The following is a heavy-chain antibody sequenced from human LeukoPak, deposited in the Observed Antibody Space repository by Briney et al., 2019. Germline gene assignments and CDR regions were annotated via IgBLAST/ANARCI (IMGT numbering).Heavy chain of an antibody. Sequence: GGSLRLSCAASGFTFSSYSMNWVRQAPGKGLEWVSSISGSSGYIYYADSVKGRFTISRDSAENSLYLQMNSLRAEDTAVYYCARDAIVGATRGSWFDPWGQGTLVTVSS. CDR2: ISGSSGYI. D-gene: IGHD1-26*01. V-gene: IGHV3-21*01. CDR1: GFTFSSYS. CDR3: ARDAIVGATRGSWFDP. J-gene: IGHJ5*02.